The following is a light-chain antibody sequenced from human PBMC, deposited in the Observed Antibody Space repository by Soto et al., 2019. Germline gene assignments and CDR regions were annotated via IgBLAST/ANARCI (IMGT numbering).Light chain of an antibody. CDR2: DAS. Sequence: DIQMTQSPSSLSASVGDRVTITCQASQDISNYLNWYQQKPGKAPKLLIYDASNLETGVPPRVSGSGSGTGFTLSISSLQPEAITTYYCQQYDNRSAPRLTFGGGTKVEIK. CDR3: QQYDNRSAPRLT. V-gene: IGKV1-33*01. J-gene: IGKJ4*01. CDR1: QDISNY.